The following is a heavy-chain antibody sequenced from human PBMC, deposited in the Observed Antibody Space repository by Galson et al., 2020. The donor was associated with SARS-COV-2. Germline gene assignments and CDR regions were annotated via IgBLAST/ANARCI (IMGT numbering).Heavy chain of an antibody. J-gene: IGHJ2*01. CDR3: ERDAGMEDNRDWNFGL. CDR2: IKRDGTGT. D-gene: IGHD6-13*01. Sequence: GGSLRLSCAASGFTFSSYRMHWVRQTPGKGLMWVSRIKRDGTGTAYADSVKGRFTVSRDNPKNTLYLQMNGLRDEDTALYYCERDAGMEDNRDWNFGLWGRGTLVTVSS. CDR1: GFTFSSYR. V-gene: IGHV3-74*01.